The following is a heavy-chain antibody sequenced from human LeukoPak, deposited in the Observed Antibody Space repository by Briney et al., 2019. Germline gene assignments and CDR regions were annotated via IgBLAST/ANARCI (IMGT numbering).Heavy chain of an antibody. CDR1: GFTFSSYA. Sequence: GGSLRLSCGASGFTFSSYAMNWVRQAPGKGLEWVSAISGSGGSTYYADSVKGRFTISRDNSKNTLYLQMNSLRAEDTAVYYCAKERIQLWFHLFDYWGQGTLVTVS. V-gene: IGHV3-23*01. CDR2: ISGSGGST. J-gene: IGHJ4*02. D-gene: IGHD5-18*01. CDR3: AKERIQLWFHLFDY.